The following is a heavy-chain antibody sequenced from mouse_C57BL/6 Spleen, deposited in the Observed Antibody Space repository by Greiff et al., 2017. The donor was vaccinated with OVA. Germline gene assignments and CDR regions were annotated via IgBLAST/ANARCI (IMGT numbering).Heavy chain of an antibody. CDR1: GYSFTDYN. Sequence: EVQLQESGPELVKPGASVKISCKASGYSFTDYNMNWVKQSNGKSLEWIGVINPNYGTTSYNQKFKGKATLTVDQSSSTAYMQLNSLTSEDSSVYYCARGGYYGSSDYFDYWGQGTTLTVSS. CDR2: INPNYGTT. J-gene: IGHJ2*01. V-gene: IGHV1-39*01. CDR3: ARGGYYGSSDYFDY. D-gene: IGHD1-1*01.